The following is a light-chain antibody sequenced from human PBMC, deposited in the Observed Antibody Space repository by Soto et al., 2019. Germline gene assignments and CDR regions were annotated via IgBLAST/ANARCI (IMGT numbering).Light chain of an antibody. CDR2: DAS. Sequence: PGERATLSCRASQSVSSYLAWYQQKPGQAPRLLIYDASNRATGIPARFSGSGSGTDFTLTISSLEPEDFAVYYCQQRSNWPPYTFGQGTKLGIK. CDR1: QSVSSY. V-gene: IGKV3-11*01. CDR3: QQRSNWPPYT. J-gene: IGKJ2*01.